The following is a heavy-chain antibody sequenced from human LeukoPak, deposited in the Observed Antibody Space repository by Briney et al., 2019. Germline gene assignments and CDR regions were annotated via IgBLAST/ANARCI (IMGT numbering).Heavy chain of an antibody. V-gene: IGHV1-58*01. CDR3: AADLRDSSSWYVRSY. CDR1: GFTFTSSA. J-gene: IGHJ4*02. D-gene: IGHD6-13*01. Sequence: ASVKVSCKASGFTFTSSAVQWVRQARGQRLEWIGWIFVGSGNKNYAQRFQERVTITRDMSTSTAYMELSSLRSEDTAVYYCAADLRDSSSWYVRSYWGQGTLVTVSS. CDR2: IFVGSGNK.